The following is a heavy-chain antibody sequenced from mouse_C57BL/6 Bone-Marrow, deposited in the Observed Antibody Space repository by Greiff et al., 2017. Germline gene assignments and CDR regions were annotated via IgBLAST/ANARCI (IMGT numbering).Heavy chain of an antibody. J-gene: IGHJ2*01. Sequence: DVQLVESGGGLVKPGGSLKLSCAASGFTFSSYAMSWVRQTPEKRLEWVATISDGGSYTYYPDNVKGRFTISRDNAKNNLYLQMSHLKSEDTAMYYCARDPYYYGSSRDYWGQGTTLTVSS. V-gene: IGHV5-4*01. CDR2: ISDGGSYT. CDR1: GFTFSSYA. CDR3: ARDPYYYGSSRDY. D-gene: IGHD1-1*01.